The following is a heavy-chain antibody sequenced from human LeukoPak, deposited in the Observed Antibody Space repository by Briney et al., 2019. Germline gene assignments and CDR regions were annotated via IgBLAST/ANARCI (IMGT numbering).Heavy chain of an antibody. J-gene: IGHJ4*02. Sequence: GESLKISCEGSGYNFASSWIGWVRQMPGKGLEWMGIIFPSDSDTRYSPSFQGQVTISVDKSISTAYLQWSSLKASDTAMYYCARPGYGSSLEYWGQGTLVTVSP. CDR1: GYNFASSW. CDR2: IFPSDSDT. V-gene: IGHV5-51*01. D-gene: IGHD6-13*01. CDR3: ARPGYGSSLEY.